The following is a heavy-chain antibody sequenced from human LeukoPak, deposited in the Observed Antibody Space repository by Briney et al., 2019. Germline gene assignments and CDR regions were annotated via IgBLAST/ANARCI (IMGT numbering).Heavy chain of an antibody. V-gene: IGHV3-13*01. CDR1: GFTFSNYD. J-gene: IGHJ4*02. D-gene: IGHD6-19*01. Sequence: GGSLRLSCAASGFTFSNYDMHWVRQATGKGLEWVSAIGTAGDTYYPGSVKGRFTISRENAKNSLYLQMNSLRAGDTAVYYCARGGYSSGWLPKTFDYWGQGTLVTVSS. CDR2: IGTAGDT. CDR3: ARGGYSSGWLPKTFDY.